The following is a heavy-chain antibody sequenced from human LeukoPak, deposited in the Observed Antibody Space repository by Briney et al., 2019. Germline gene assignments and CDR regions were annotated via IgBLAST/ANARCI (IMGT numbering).Heavy chain of an antibody. CDR3: ARAVSGSLYGDFDF. J-gene: IGHJ4*02. Sequence: ASVKVSCKASGYSFVFFGVSWVRQAPGQGLVWMGWIDSHNGDTKYAERLQGRVFMTTDTSTSTSYMELRSLRSDDTAVYYCARAVSGSLYGDFDFWGQGTLVTVSS. CDR1: GYSFVFFG. CDR2: IDSHNGDT. D-gene: IGHD1-26*01. V-gene: IGHV1-18*01.